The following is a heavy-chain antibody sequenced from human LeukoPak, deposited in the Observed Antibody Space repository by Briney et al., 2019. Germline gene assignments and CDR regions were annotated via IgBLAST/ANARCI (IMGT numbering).Heavy chain of an antibody. J-gene: IGHJ5*02. Sequence: PSETLSLTCIVSGGXINSYYWSWIRQPPGKGLEWIGHINYSGGTKYNPSLQSRVTISVDTPKHQFSLKLSSVTAADTAVYYCARGVHYGSGSHNWFDPWGQGALVTVSS. V-gene: IGHV4-59*12. CDR2: INYSGGT. D-gene: IGHD3-10*01. CDR3: ARGVHYGSGSHNWFDP. CDR1: GGXINSYY.